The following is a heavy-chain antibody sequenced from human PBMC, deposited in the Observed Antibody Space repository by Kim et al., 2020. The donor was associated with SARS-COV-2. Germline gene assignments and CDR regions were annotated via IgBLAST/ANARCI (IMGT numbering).Heavy chain of an antibody. D-gene: IGHD2-15*01. J-gene: IGHJ4*02. CDR3: ARERIPGYYFDY. V-gene: IGHV3-30*01. Sequence: YVASVQGRFTTSRENSKKTLYLKMNSLRAEDTAVYYCARERIPGYYFDYWGQGTLVTVSS.